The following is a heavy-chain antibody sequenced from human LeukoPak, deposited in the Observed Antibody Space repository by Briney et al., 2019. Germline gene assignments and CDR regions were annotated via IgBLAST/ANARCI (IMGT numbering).Heavy chain of an antibody. V-gene: IGHV4-38-2*01. CDR2: IYHSGST. CDR1: GYSISSGYY. J-gene: IGHJ3*02. D-gene: IGHD3-10*01. CDR3: ARTKFGGDDAFDI. Sequence: SETLSPTCAVSGYSISSGYYWGWIRQPPGKGLEWIGSIYHSGSTYYNPSLKSRVTTSVDTSKNQFSLKLSSVTAADTAVYYCARTKFGGDDAFDIWGQGTMVTVSS.